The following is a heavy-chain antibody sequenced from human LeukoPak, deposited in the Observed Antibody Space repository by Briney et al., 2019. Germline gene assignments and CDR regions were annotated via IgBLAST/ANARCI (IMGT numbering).Heavy chain of an antibody. Sequence: PGRSLRLSCAASGFTFSSYAMHWVRQAPGKGLEWVAVISYDGSNKYYADSVKGRFTISRDNSKNTLYLQMNSLRAEDTAVYYCARVSYGGNSYYYYYMDVWGKGTTVTVSS. D-gene: IGHD4-23*01. J-gene: IGHJ6*03. CDR1: GFTFSSYA. CDR2: ISYDGSNK. V-gene: IGHV3-30*04. CDR3: ARVSYGGNSYYYYYMDV.